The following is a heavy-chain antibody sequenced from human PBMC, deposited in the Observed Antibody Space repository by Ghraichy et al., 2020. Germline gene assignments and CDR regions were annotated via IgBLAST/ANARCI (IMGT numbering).Heavy chain of an antibody. D-gene: IGHD2-15*01. CDR1: GFTLSNYW. V-gene: IGHV3-74*01. Sequence: GGSLRLCAASGFTLSNYWMHWVRQVPGKGLVWVSRIKSDGSSTTYADSVKGRFTISRDNAKNTLYLQMNSLRAEDTAVYYCAREYCRGGRCFFGTGGSHFDNWGQGTLVTVSS. J-gene: IGHJ4*02. CDR2: IKSDGSST. CDR3: AREYCRGGRCFFGTGGSHFDN.